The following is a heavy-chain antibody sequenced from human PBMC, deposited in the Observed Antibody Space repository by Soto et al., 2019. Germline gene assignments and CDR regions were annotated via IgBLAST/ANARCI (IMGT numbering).Heavy chain of an antibody. CDR2: INHSGST. D-gene: IGHD2-2*01. V-gene: IGHV4-34*01. CDR3: ARVAKRYQPHPSWGAP. Sequence: PSKTLSLTCAVYGGSFSGYYWSWIRQPPGKGLEWIGEINHSGSTNYNPSLKSRVTISVDTSKNQFSLKLSSVTAADTAVYYCARVAKRYQPHPSWGAPWGKGPLVTVS. J-gene: IGHJ5*02. CDR1: GGSFSGYY.